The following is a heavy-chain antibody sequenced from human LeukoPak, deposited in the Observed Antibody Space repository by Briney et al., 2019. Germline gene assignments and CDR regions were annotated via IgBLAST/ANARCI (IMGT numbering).Heavy chain of an antibody. J-gene: IGHJ4*02. CDR2: IYHSGST. D-gene: IGHD4-23*01. CDR1: GYSISSGYY. Sequence: PLETLSLTCTVSGYSISSGYYWGWIRQPPGKGLEWIGSIYHSGSTYYNPSLKSRLTISADTSKNQFSLRLSSVTAADTAVYYCVRVDNGGNYFDYWGQGTLVTVSS. V-gene: IGHV4-38-2*02. CDR3: VRVDNGGNYFDY.